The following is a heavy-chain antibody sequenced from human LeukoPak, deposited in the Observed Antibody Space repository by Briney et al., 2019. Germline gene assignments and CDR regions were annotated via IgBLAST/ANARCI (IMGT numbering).Heavy chain of an antibody. CDR2: IYTSGST. V-gene: IGHV4-61*02. CDR1: GGSISSGSYY. J-gene: IGHJ6*03. Sequence: PSETLSLTCTVSGGSISSGSYYWSWIRQPAGKGLEWIGRIYTSGSTNYNPSLKSRVTISVDTSKNQFSLKLSSVTAADTAVYYCARACRRVDYYYYMDVWGKGTTVTVSS. CDR3: ARACRRVDYYYYMDV. D-gene: IGHD2-15*01.